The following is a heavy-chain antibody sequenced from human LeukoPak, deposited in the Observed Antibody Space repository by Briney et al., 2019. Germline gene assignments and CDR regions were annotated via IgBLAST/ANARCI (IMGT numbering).Heavy chain of an antibody. CDR3: ARSNYDSTTFYYHLDL. CDR2: VDVHGQGT. Sequence: GGSLRLSCAASGFTFSSYWMHWVRQAPGKGPVWVSRVDVHGQGTAYADSVKGRFTISRDNAKNTLSLQMNSLSAEDTAVYYCARSNYDSTTFYYHLDLLGQGTLVTGSS. CDR1: GFTFSSYW. D-gene: IGHD2/OR15-2a*01. J-gene: IGHJ5*02. V-gene: IGHV3-74*01.